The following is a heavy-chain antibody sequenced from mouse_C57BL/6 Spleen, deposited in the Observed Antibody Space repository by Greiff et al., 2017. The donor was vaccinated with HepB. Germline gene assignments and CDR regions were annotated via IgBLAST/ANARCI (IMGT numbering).Heavy chain of an antibody. CDR3: ARGGGAYYSNSYWYFDV. Sequence: QVQLKESGAELARPGASVKLSCKASGYTFTSYGISWVKQRTGQGLEWIGEIYPRSGNTYYNEKFKGKATLTADKSSSTAYMELRRLTSEDSAVYFCARGGGAYYSNSYWYFDVWGTGTTVTVSS. V-gene: IGHV1-81*01. D-gene: IGHD2-5*01. J-gene: IGHJ1*03. CDR2: IYPRSGNT. CDR1: GYTFTSYG.